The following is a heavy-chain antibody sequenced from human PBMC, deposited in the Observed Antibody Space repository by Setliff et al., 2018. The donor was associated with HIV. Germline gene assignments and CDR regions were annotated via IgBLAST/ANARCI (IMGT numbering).Heavy chain of an antibody. V-gene: IGHV4-59*11. CDR1: GSSISGHF. D-gene: IGHD6-19*01. J-gene: IGHJ4*02. CDR2: IYTTGST. CDR3: ARSLLPSITVAGTIGY. Sequence: PSETLSLTCTVSGSSISGHFWTWIRQPPGKGLEWIGYIYTTGSTNYNPSLTSRVTISVDTSKNKFSLKMRSVTAADTAVYYCARSLLPSITVAGTIGYWGQGSLVTVSS.